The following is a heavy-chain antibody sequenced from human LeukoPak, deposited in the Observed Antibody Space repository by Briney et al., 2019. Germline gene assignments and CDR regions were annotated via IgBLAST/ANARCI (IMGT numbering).Heavy chain of an antibody. CDR2: ISGSGGGA. CDR3: ALYYYGSGSYFPHYFDY. CDR1: GFTFSTYS. V-gene: IGHV3-23*01. Sequence: GGSLRLSCAASGFTFSTYSMNWLRLAPGKGLEWVSAISGSGGGAYYADSVKGRFTVSRDNSKNTLYLQMNTLRAEDTAVYYCALYYYGSGSYFPHYFDYWGQGTLVTVSS. D-gene: IGHD3-10*01. J-gene: IGHJ4*02.